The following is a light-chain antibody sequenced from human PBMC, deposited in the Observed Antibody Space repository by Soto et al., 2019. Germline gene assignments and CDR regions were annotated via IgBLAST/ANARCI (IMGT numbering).Light chain of an antibody. CDR2: AAS. V-gene: IGKV3-15*01. J-gene: IGKJ4*01. Sequence: EIVLTQSPATLSVSPGEHATLSSRASQSVTNDLVWYQHKPGQAPRLLIYAASTRATGIPARFSGSGSGTEFTLTISSLQSGDFAVYYCQQHKIWPLTFGGGTKVDIK. CDR1: QSVTND. CDR3: QQHKIWPLT.